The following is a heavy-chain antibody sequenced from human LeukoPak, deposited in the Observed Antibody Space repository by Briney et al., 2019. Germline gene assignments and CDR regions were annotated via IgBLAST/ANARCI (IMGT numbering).Heavy chain of an antibody. CDR1: GFAFSNYW. J-gene: IGHJ4*02. D-gene: IGHD2-15*01. V-gene: IGHV3-7*01. CDR3: GSTNSFSY. CDR2: IKQDGSET. Sequence: GGSLRLSCAASGFAFSNYWVNWARQAPGKGLEWVANIKQDGSETNYVDSVKGRFTISRGNAKNSLYLQMNSLRAEDTALYCCGSTNSFSYWGRGTLVTVSS.